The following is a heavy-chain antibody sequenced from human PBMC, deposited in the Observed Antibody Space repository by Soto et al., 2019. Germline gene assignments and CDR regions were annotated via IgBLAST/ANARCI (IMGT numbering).Heavy chain of an antibody. V-gene: IGHV4-31*03. J-gene: IGHJ3*01. D-gene: IGHD2-8*01. CDR3: ARENFGVIIHDAFDL. CDR1: GDSVSSGGYY. Sequence: PSETLSLICTVSGDSVSSGGYYWNWIRQHPGRGLEWLGYIYDSETTYYTPSLESRLSISVDASKNQFSLKVTSVTPADTAVYYCARENFGVIIHDAFDLWGQGTMVTVSS. CDR2: IYDSETT.